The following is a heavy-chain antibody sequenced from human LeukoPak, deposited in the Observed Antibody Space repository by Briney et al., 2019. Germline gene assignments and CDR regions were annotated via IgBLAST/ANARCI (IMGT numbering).Heavy chain of an antibody. V-gene: IGHV3-30-3*01. CDR3: ANMGYSSSWYSWWEGRALDY. J-gene: IGHJ4*02. CDR2: ISYDGSNK. CDR1: GFTFSSYA. Sequence: EPGGSLRLSCAASGFTFSSYAMHWVRQAPGKGLEWVAVISYDGSNKYYADSVKGRFTISRDNSKNTLYLQMNSLRAEDTAVYYCANMGYSSSWYSWWEGRALDYWGQGTLVTVSS. D-gene: IGHD6-13*01.